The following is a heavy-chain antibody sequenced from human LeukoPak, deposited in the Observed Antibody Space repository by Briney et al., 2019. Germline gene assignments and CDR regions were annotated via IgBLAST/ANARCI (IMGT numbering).Heavy chain of an antibody. CDR1: GYSFTSYW. J-gene: IGHJ4*02. CDR3: GRYSPSRDMVVVPAAIGNY. V-gene: IGHV5-51*01. CDR2: IYPGDSDT. Sequence: PGESLKISCKGSGYSFTSYWIGWVRQMPGKGLEWMGIIYPGDSDTRYSPSFQGQVTISADKSISTAYLQWSSLKASDTAMYYCGRYSPSRDMVVVPAAIGNYWGQEPRVTFPS. D-gene: IGHD2-2*02.